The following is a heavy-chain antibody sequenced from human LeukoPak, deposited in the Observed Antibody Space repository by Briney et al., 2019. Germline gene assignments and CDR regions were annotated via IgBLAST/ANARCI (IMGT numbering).Heavy chain of an antibody. J-gene: IGHJ4*02. V-gene: IGHV3-53*01. D-gene: IGHD2-8*01. Sequence: GGSLRLSCSFSGFIATSNYMAWVRQSPGKGLQWISFIYGGGNTLYADSVRDRFSISRDNSKSTLYLQMSSLRVEDTAVYYCATGGRSGMAFDFWGQGTLVTVSS. CDR2: IYGGGNT. CDR3: ATGGRSGMAFDF. CDR1: GFIATSNY.